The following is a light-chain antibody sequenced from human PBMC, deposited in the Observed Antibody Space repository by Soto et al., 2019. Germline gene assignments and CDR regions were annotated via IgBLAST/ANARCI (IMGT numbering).Light chain of an antibody. CDR2: GAS. J-gene: IGKJ2*01. CDR1: QSVSSSS. CDR3: QQHGTSPRMYT. Sequence: EIVLTQSPGTLSLSPGERATLSCRASQSVSSSSLAWYQQKPGQAPRLLIYGASSRATGIPDRFSGSGSGTDFTLTISRLGPEDFAVYYCQQHGTSPRMYTFGQGTKLQIK. V-gene: IGKV3-20*01.